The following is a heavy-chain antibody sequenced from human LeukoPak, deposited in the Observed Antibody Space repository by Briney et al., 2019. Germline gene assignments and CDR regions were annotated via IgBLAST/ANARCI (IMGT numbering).Heavy chain of an antibody. CDR1: GFTFSTSG. D-gene: IGHD6-19*01. J-gene: IGHJ6*02. CDR3: AKQSAPYSSGWTPMDV. V-gene: IGHV3-30*18. Sequence: GGSLRLSCAASGFTFSTSGMHWVRQAPGKGLEWVAVMSSDGRNKYYADSVKGRFTISRDNSKNTVYLQMNSLRTEDTAVYYCAKQSAPYSSGWTPMDVWGQGTTVTVSS. CDR2: MSSDGRNK.